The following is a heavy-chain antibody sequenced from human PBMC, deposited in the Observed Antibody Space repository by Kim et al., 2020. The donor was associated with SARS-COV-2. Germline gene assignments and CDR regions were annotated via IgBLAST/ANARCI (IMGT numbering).Heavy chain of an antibody. Sequence: YAQKCQGRADLTRDTSTSTVQMELTGLRSEDTAVYYCARRACSGSSCYFDYWGQGTLVTVSS. D-gene: IGHD2-2*01. V-gene: IGHV1-46*01. J-gene: IGHJ4*02. CDR3: ARRACSGSSCYFDY.